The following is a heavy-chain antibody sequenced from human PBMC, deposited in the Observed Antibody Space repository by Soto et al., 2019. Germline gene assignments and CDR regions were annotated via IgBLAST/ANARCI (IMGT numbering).Heavy chain of an antibody. D-gene: IGHD6-19*01. V-gene: IGHV4-31*03. Sequence: QVQLQESGPGLVKPSQTLSLTCTVSGGSISRGGYYWSWIRQHPGKGLEWIGYVYYTGTTYSSPSLKNRVSISLDTSKNQCSLKLLSLTAADSAVYYCARGVGKWLQFRFDPWGQGTLVTVSS. CDR2: VYYTGTT. CDR3: ARGVGKWLQFRFDP. J-gene: IGHJ5*02. CDR1: GGSISRGGYY.